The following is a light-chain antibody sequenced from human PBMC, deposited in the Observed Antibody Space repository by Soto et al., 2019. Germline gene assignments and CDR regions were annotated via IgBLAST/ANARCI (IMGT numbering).Light chain of an antibody. CDR2: FAS. J-gene: IGKJ1*01. V-gene: IGKV3-15*01. Sequence: VTTQYPATQSVSPGERASRCCRASQSVSTNLAWYQQKPGQPPRLLIYFASTRATAVPARFTAGGSGTEFTLTISSLQSDDLAVYYCQQYDKWPRTFGQGTKVDI. CDR3: QQYDKWPRT. CDR1: QSVSTN.